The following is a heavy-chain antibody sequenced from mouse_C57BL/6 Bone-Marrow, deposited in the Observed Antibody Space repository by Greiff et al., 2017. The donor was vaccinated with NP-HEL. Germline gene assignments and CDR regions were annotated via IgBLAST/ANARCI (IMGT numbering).Heavy chain of an antibody. CDR2: ISDGGSYT. CDR1: GFTFSSYA. V-gene: IGHV5-4*01. CDR3: ARDQGVYYGLAY. J-gene: IGHJ3*01. Sequence: EVKLQESGGGLVKPGGSLKLSCAASGFTFSSYAMSWVRQTPEKRLEWVATISDGGSYTYYPDNVKGRFTITRDNAKNNLYLQMSHLKSEDTAMDYCARDQGVYYGLAYWGQGTLVTVSA. D-gene: IGHD2-1*01.